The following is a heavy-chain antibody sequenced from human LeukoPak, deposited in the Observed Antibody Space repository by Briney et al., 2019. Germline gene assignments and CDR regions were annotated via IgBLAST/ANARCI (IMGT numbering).Heavy chain of an antibody. Sequence: QPGGSLRLSCAASGFTFSSYGMHWVRQAPGKGLEWVAIISYDGSNKYFADSVKGRFTISRDNSKNTLYLEMNSLRTEDTAVYYCASTVVPAAVLGYWGQGTLVTVSS. CDR1: GFTFSSYG. CDR3: ASTVVPAAVLGY. J-gene: IGHJ4*02. D-gene: IGHD2-2*01. CDR2: ISYDGSNK. V-gene: IGHV3-30*03.